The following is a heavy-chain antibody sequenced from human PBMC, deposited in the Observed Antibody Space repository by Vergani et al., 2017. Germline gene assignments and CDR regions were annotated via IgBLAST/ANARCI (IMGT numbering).Heavy chain of an antibody. J-gene: IGHJ3*02. CDR3: ARTADTAMAVYAFDI. Sequence: QVQLQESAPGLVKPSQTLSLTCAVSGYSISRNNWMGWIRQPPGKGLEWIGYIFYSGSFNYSPSLKSRVTMSVDTSKNQFSLNLSAVTAVDTAVYYCARTADTAMAVYAFDIWGQGTLVTVSS. V-gene: IGHV4-28*02. D-gene: IGHD5-18*01. CDR2: IFYSGSF. CDR1: GYSISRNNW.